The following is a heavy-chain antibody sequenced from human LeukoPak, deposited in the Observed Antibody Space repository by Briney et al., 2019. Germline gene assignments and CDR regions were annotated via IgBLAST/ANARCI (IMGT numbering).Heavy chain of an antibody. CDR1: GGSFSGYY. J-gene: IGHJ4*02. Sequence: SETLSLTCAVYGGSFSGYYWIWIRQPPGKGLEWIGEINHSGSTNYNPSLKSRVTISVDTSKNQFSLKLSSVTAADTAAYYCARAGVVPAARGDYWGQGTLVTVSS. V-gene: IGHV4-34*01. CDR3: ARAGVVPAARGDY. D-gene: IGHD2-2*01. CDR2: INHSGST.